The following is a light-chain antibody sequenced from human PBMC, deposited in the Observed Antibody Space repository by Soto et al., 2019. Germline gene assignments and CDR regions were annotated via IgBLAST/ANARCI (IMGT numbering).Light chain of an antibody. CDR1: QGISTW. V-gene: IGKV1D-16*01. CDR2: GAS. CDR3: QQYNRYPRT. J-gene: IGKJ1*01. Sequence: DIQMTQFPSSVSASVGDRVTITCRASQGISTWLAWYQQKPERAPKSLIYGASRLQSGVPPRFSGSGSETDFTLTISSLQPEDFATYYCQQYNRYPRTFGQGTKVEIK.